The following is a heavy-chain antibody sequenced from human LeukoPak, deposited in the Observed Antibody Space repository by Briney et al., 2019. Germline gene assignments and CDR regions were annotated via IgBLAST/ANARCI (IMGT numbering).Heavy chain of an antibody. V-gene: IGHV4-39*02. Sequence: PSETLSLTCTVSGGSISSSSYYWGWIRQPPGKGLEWIGSIYYSGSTYYNPSLKSRVTISVDTSKNQFSLKLSSVTAADTAVYYCAREDYGDYVLVSWGQGTLVTVSS. CDR2: IYYSGST. CDR1: GGSISSSSYY. CDR3: AREDYGDYVLVS. J-gene: IGHJ4*02. D-gene: IGHD4-17*01.